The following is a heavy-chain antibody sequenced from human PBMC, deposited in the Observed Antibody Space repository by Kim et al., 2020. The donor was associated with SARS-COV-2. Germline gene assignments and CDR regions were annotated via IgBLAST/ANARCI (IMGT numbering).Heavy chain of an antibody. CDR1: GYSFTSYW. CDR3: ARLVAVAGTGSAFDI. Sequence: GESLKISCKGSGYSFTSYWIGWVRQMPGKGLEWMGIIYPGDSDTRYSPSYQGQVTISADKSISTAYLQWSSLKASDTAMYYCARLVAVAGTGSAFDIWGQGTMVTVSS. V-gene: IGHV5-51*01. J-gene: IGHJ3*02. CDR2: IYPGDSDT. D-gene: IGHD6-19*01.